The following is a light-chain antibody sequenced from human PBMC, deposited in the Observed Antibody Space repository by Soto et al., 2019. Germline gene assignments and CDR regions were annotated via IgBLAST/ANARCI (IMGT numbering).Light chain of an antibody. CDR3: QQYNNWRRT. J-gene: IGKJ1*01. V-gene: IGKV3-15*01. CDR2: GAS. Sequence: EIVMTQSPATLSVSPGERATLSCRASQSVSSNLAWYQQKPGQAPRLLIYGASTRATGIPARFSGSGSGTEFTLTISSLQSEDFAVYYCQQYNNWRRTFGQGNKV. CDR1: QSVSSN.